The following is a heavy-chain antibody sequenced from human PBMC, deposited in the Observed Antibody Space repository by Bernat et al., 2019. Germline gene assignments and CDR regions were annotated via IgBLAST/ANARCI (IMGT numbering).Heavy chain of an antibody. CDR2: ISKDGSKK. Sequence: QVQLVESGGGVVQPGRSLRLSCAASGFTFSRHTMHWVRQAPGKGLEWVALISKDGSKKYYADSVKGRFTISRDNSKNTLYLQMNSLRAEDTAVYYCARERVVVVADAFDIWGQGTMVTVSS. V-gene: IGHV3-30-3*01. D-gene: IGHD3-22*01. CDR3: ARERVVVVADAFDI. J-gene: IGHJ3*02. CDR1: GFTFSRHT.